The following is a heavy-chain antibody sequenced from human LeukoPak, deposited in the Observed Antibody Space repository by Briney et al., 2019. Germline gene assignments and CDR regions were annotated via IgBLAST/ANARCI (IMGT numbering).Heavy chain of an antibody. CDR2: IHYSGST. V-gene: IGHV4-59*01. CDR3: ARDPWAVTTGGAFDI. Sequence: KSSETLSLTCSVSGGSIDTTYWSWIRQPPGKGLEWIGNIHYSGSTNYNSSLKSRVTISVDTSKNQFSLKLSSVTAADTAVYYCARDPWAVTTGGAFDIWGQGTMVTVSS. CDR1: GGSIDTTY. J-gene: IGHJ3*02. D-gene: IGHD4-17*01.